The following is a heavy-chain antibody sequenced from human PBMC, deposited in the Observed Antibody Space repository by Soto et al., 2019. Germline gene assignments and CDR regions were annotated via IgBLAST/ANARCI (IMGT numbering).Heavy chain of an antibody. D-gene: IGHD3-10*01. V-gene: IGHV4-39*01. Sequence: QLQLQESGPGLVKPSETLSLTCTVSGGSISSSSYYWGWLRQPPGKGLEWIGSIYYSGSTYYNPSLKSRVTISVDTSKNQFSLKLSSVTAADTAVYSCARRGSGSYSDYWGQGTLVTVSS. CDR1: GGSISSSSYY. CDR2: IYYSGST. CDR3: ARRGSGSYSDY. J-gene: IGHJ4*02.